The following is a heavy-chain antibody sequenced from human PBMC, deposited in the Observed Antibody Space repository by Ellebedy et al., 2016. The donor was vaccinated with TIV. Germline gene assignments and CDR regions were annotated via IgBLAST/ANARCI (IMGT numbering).Heavy chain of an antibody. CDR2: INPSGTYA. J-gene: IGHJ4*02. Sequence: ASVKVSXXASGYTFTSNYMHWVRQAPGQGLEWMGVINPSGTYASYAQKFQGRVTMTRDTSTSTVYMELSSLRSEDTAVYYCARGRMSAGAVAGNLPPFDYWGQGIPVTVSS. CDR3: ARGRMSAGAVAGNLPPFDY. D-gene: IGHD6-19*01. CDR1: GYTFTSNY. V-gene: IGHV1-46*01.